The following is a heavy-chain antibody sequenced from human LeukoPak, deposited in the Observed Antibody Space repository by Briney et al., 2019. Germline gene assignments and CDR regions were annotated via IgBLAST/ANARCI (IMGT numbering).Heavy chain of an antibody. Sequence: PGRSLRLSCAASGFTFTIYSMHWVRQAPGKGREWEAVISDDGSNKNYADSGKGRFTISRGNSKNTLYLQMNSLRAEDTAVYYCARDEKYGDYGMDVWGQGTTVTVSS. V-gene: IGHV3-30-3*01. CDR3: ARDEKYGDYGMDV. CDR2: ISDDGSNK. J-gene: IGHJ6*02. CDR1: GFTFTIYS. D-gene: IGHD4-17*01.